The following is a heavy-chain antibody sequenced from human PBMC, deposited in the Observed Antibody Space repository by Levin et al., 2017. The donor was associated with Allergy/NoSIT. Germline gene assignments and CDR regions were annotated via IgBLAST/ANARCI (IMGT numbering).Heavy chain of an antibody. Sequence: SETLSLTCTVSGGSISSYYWSWIRQPPGKGLEWIGYIYYSGSTNYNPSLKSRVTISVDTSKNQFSLKLSSVTAADTAVYDCARLRRGYRGYEIYYFDYWGQGTLVTVSS. CDR2: IYYSGST. CDR3: ARLRRGYRGYEIYYFDY. CDR1: GGSISSYY. J-gene: IGHJ4*02. V-gene: IGHV4-59*01. D-gene: IGHD5-12*01.